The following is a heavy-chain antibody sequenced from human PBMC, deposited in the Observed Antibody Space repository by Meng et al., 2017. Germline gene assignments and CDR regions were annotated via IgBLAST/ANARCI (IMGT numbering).Heavy chain of an antibody. CDR3: AREVRNYDDY. V-gene: IGHV3-30*01. Sequence: GESLKISCAASGFTFSSYAMHWVRQAPGKGLEWVAVISYDGSNKYYADSVKGQYTISRDNSKNTLYLQMNSLRAEDTAVYYCAREVRNYDDYWGQGTLVTVSS. D-gene: IGHD1-7*01. CDR2: ISYDGSNK. J-gene: IGHJ4*02. CDR1: GFTFSSYA.